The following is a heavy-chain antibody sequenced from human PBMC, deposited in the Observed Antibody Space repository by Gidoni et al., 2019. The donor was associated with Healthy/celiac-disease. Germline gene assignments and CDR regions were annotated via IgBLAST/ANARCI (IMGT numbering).Heavy chain of an antibody. CDR1: GFTFSRSW. CDR3: ARDHQQKQWLVPMYYYGMDV. CDR2: IKQDGSEK. Sequence: EVQLVESGGCLLPPVGSLRLPCAASGFTFSRSWISWVRQAPGKGLEWVANIKQDGSEKYYVDSVKGRFTISRDNAKNSLYLQMNSLRAEDTAVYYCARDHQQKQWLVPMYYYGMDVWGQGTTVTVSS. D-gene: IGHD6-19*01. J-gene: IGHJ6*02. V-gene: IGHV3-7*01.